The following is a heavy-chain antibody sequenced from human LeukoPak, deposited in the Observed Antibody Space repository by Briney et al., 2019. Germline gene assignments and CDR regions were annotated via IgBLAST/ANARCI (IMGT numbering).Heavy chain of an antibody. CDR1: GGSISSYY. CDR3: ARAQAYYDFWSGYGDAFDI. V-gene: IGHV4-59*01. D-gene: IGHD3-3*01. J-gene: IGHJ3*02. CDR2: IYYSVST. Sequence: SETLSLTCTVSGGSISSYYWSWIRQPPGKGLEWIGYIYYSVSTNYNPSLKSRVTISVDTSKNQFSLKLSSVTAADTAVYYCARAQAYYDFWSGYGDAFDIWGQGTMVTVSS.